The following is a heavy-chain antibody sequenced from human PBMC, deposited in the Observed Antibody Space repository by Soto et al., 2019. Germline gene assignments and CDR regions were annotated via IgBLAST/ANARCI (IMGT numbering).Heavy chain of an antibody. Sequence: SETLSLTCTVSGDSIMRDSYYWNWIRQHPGKGLEWIGYIYYSGTTAYNPSLKSRVTISVDTSKNQFSLKLSSVTAADTAVYYCSGVWVGAFDIWGQGTMVTVS. J-gene: IGHJ3*02. CDR3: SGVWVGAFDI. D-gene: IGHD1-26*01. CDR1: GDSIMRDSYY. V-gene: IGHV4-31*03. CDR2: IYYSGTT.